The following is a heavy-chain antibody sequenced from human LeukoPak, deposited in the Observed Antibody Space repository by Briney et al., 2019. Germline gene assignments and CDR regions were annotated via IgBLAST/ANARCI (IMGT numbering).Heavy chain of an antibody. CDR3: AKDMGWRRPVAGTGEDDY. CDR2: ISGDGGST. CDR1: GFTFDDYA. D-gene: IGHD6-19*01. Sequence: GGSLRLSXAASGFTFDDYAMHWVRQAPGKGLEWVSLISGDGGSTYYADSVKGRFTISRDNSKNSLYLQMNSLRTEDTALYYCAKDMGWRRPVAGTGEDDYWGQGTLVTVSS. V-gene: IGHV3-43*02. J-gene: IGHJ4*02.